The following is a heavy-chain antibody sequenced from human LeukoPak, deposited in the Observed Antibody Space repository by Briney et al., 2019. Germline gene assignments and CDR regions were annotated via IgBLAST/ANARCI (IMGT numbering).Heavy chain of an antibody. Sequence: GGSLRLSCTASGFTFGDYAMNWVRQAPGKGLEWGGFIGSKAYGGTTEYAASVEGRFTISRDVSESITYLQMNSLKTEGTAVYYCTREHQCCSSTRCSMGVDCWGQGTLVTVSS. CDR1: GFTFGDYA. J-gene: IGHJ4*02. CDR3: TREHQCCSSTRCSMGVDC. D-gene: IGHD2-2*01. V-gene: IGHV3-49*04. CDR2: IGSKAYGGTT.